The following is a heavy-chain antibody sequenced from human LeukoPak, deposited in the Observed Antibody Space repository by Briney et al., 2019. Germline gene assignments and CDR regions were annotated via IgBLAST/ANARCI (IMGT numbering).Heavy chain of an antibody. J-gene: IGHJ4*02. D-gene: IGHD3-22*01. CDR2: ISAYNGNT. CDR1: GYTSTSYG. Sequence: ASVKVSCKASGYTSTSYGISWVRQAPGQGLEWMGWISAYNGNTNYAQKLQGRVTMTTDTSTSTAYMELRSLRSDDTAVYYCAGVSYDGRVALTYWARETLFTVSS. V-gene: IGHV1-18*01. CDR3: AGVSYDGRVALTY.